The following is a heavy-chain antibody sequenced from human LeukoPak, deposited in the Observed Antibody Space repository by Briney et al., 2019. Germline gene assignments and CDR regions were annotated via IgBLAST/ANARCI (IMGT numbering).Heavy chain of an antibody. Sequence: PGGSLRLSCTASGFTVSRIYMSWVRRAPGKGLEWVSVIYRSGGTYDADSVKGRFTISRDNSKNTVYLQMNSLRAEDTATYYCARSDTFDIWGQGTMVIVSS. V-gene: IGHV3-53*01. CDR1: GFTVSRIY. CDR2: IYRSGGT. CDR3: ARSDTFDI. J-gene: IGHJ3*02.